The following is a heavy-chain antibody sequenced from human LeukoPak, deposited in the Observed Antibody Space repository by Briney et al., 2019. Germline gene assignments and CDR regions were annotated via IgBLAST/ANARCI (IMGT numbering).Heavy chain of an antibody. J-gene: IGHJ4*02. Sequence: SETLSLTCAVYGGSFSGYYWSWIRQPPGKGLEWIGEINHSGITNYNPSLKSRVTMSVDKSKNQFSLNLSSVTAADTAVYYCASAEPRGIIWYPYWGQGTLVTVSS. V-gene: IGHV4-34*01. CDR2: INHSGIT. D-gene: IGHD6-13*01. CDR1: GGSFSGYY. CDR3: ASAEPRGIIWYPY.